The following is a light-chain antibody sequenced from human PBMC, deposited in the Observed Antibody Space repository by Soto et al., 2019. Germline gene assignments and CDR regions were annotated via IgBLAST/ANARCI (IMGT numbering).Light chain of an antibody. CDR2: DVS. CDR3: CSYAGSYSWV. J-gene: IGLJ3*02. V-gene: IGLV2-11*01. Sequence: QSALTQPRSVSGSPGQSVTISCTGTSSDVGAYNYVSWYQHHPGKAPKVMIYDVSERPSGVPDRFSGSKSDNKASLTISGSQAEDEDDYYCCSYAGSYSWVFGGGTKLTVL. CDR1: SSDVGAYNY.